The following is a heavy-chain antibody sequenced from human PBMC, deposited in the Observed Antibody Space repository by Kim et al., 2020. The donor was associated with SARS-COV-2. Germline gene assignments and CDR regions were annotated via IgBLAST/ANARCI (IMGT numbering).Heavy chain of an antibody. Sequence: SETLSLTCAVYGGSFSGYYWSWIRQPPGKGLEWIGEINHSGSTNYNPSLKSRVTISVDTSKNQFSLKLSSVTAADTAVYYCARGIKVYCSSTSCYTGAYYFDYWGQGTLVTVSS. J-gene: IGHJ4*02. D-gene: IGHD2-2*02. CDR3: ARGIKVYCSSTSCYTGAYYFDY. CDR1: GGSFSGYY. CDR2: INHSGST. V-gene: IGHV4-34*01.